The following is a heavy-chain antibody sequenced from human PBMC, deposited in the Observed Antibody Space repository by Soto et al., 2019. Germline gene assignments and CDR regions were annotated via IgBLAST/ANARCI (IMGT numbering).Heavy chain of an antibody. CDR1: GFTFSIYA. J-gene: IGHJ4*02. CDR3: AKDQSNSNPLYYFDF. D-gene: IGHD3-22*01. Sequence: GGSLRLSCAASGFTFSIYAMTWVRQSPGKGLEWVSSMSRTGDNTYYADSAKGRFTISRDNSKNTLYLQMNSLRAEDTAIYYCAKDQSNSNPLYYFDFWGPGTLVTV. CDR2: MSRTGDNT. V-gene: IGHV3-23*01.